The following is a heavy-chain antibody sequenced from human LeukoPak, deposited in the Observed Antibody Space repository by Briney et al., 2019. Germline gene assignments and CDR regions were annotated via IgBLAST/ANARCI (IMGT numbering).Heavy chain of an antibody. CDR2: ISGSGGST. J-gene: IGHJ5*02. D-gene: IGHD3-10*01. CDR3: GKGYYCGSLHP. CDR1: GYTFSSYA. Sequence: QTGGSLRLSCADSGYTFSSYAMSWGRDAPGKGLEWVSAISGSGGSTYYADSVKGRVTTSRDNSKNTLYLQMNSLRAEDSAVYCYGKGYYCGSLHPWGQGTLVTVSS. V-gene: IGHV3-23*01.